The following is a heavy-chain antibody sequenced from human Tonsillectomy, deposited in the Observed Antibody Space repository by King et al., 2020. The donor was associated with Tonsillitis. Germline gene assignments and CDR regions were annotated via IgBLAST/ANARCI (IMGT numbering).Heavy chain of an antibody. CDR1: GGTFSNYA. Sequence: VQLVESGAEVKKPGSSVKVSCKASGGTFSNYAISWVRQAPGQGLEWMGGIIPMFGTANYAQKFQGRVTITADESTSTAYMELSSLRSEDTAVYYCARGFEIAAAGSRVPYYYYGMDVWGQGTTVTVSS. CDR2: IIPMFGTA. D-gene: IGHD6-13*01. CDR3: ARGFEIAAAGSRVPYYYYGMDV. J-gene: IGHJ6*02. V-gene: IGHV1-69*01.